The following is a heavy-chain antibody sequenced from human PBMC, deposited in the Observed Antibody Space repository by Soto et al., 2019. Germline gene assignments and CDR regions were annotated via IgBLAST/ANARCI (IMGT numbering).Heavy chain of an antibody. V-gene: IGHV4-59*01. CDR3: ARSVAVPGAHIDY. D-gene: IGHD6-19*01. CDR1: CGSISGSY. J-gene: IGHJ4*02. CDR2: VYYTGST. Sequence: SEILSLTCRVSCGSISGSYWSCIRQSPGKGLEWLGYVYYTGSTNYSPSLRSRVSISVDTSKNEFSLRLSSVTAADTAVYFCARSVAVPGAHIDYWGQGTQVTVSS.